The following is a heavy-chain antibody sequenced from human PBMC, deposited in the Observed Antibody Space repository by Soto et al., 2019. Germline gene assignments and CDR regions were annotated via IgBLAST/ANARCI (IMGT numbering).Heavy chain of an antibody. CDR2: ISYDGSNK. V-gene: IGHV3-30-3*01. CDR3: ASIAAAGD. D-gene: IGHD6-13*01. Sequence: QVQLVESGGGVVQPGRSLRLSCAASGFTFSSYAMHWVRQAPGKGLEWVAVISYDGSNKYYADSVKGRFTISRDNSKNTLYLQMNSLRAEDTAVYYCASIAAAGDGGQGTLVTVSS. J-gene: IGHJ4*02. CDR1: GFTFSSYA.